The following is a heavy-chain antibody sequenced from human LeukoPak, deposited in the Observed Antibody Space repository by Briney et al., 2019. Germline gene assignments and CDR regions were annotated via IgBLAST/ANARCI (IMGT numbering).Heavy chain of an antibody. CDR2: IHHSGIT. Sequence: SETLSLTCTVSDYSISNTYYWGWIRQPPGKGLEWIGNIHHSGITNYNPSLKSRVSISIDTSKNQFSLKLTSLRAADTAVYYCAREGPIQFLEQIDFWGPGSLVTVS. CDR1: DYSISNTYY. CDR3: AREGPIQFLEQIDF. V-gene: IGHV4-38-2*02. D-gene: IGHD3-3*01. J-gene: IGHJ4*02.